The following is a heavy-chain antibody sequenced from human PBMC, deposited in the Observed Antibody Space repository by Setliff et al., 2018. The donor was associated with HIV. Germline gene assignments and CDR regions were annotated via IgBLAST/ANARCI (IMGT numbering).Heavy chain of an antibody. CDR3: ARHFSIFGVTIISSDAFDI. Sequence: PSETLSLTCTVSGGSISSSSYYWGWVRQPPGKGLEWIGSVYYSGTTYYNPSLTSRVTISVGTSKNQFSLKLTSVTAADTALYYCARHFSIFGVTIISSDAFDIWGRGTMVTVSS. CDR1: GGSISSSSYY. D-gene: IGHD3-3*01. V-gene: IGHV4-39*01. CDR2: VYYSGTT. J-gene: IGHJ3*02.